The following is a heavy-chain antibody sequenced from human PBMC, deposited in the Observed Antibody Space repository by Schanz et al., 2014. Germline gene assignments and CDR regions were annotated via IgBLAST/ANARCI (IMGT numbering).Heavy chain of an antibody. CDR3: ARLPNISWGWFDP. J-gene: IGHJ5*02. D-gene: IGHD3-16*01. CDR2: IYYSGAT. CDR1: GDSIRSYY. V-gene: IGHV4-59*01. Sequence: QVQLQESGPGLVKPSETLSLTCNVSGDSIRSYYWSWIRQPPGKGLEWIGYIYYSGATNYNPSLKSRVTLAVDTSKNQLSLKLTSVNAADTAVYYCARLPNISWGWFDPWGPGTLVTVSS.